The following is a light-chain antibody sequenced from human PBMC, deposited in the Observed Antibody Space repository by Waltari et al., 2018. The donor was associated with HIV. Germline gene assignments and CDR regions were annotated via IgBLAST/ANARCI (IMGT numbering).Light chain of an antibody. CDR2: TTD. Sequence: QSVLTQPPSVSETLGQGVTIPCSGSKSNMGRNTGNLYQQVPGTAPKLLIHTTDQRPSGVTDRFSGSKSGTTATLTIRGLQPEDEADYYCAAWDDTLNGHVVFGGGTKLTVL. J-gene: IGLJ2*01. CDR3: AAWDDTLNGHVV. V-gene: IGLV1-44*01. CDR1: KSNMGRNT.